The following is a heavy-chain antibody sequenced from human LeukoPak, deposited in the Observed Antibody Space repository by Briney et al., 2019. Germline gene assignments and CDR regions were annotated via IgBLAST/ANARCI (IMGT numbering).Heavy chain of an antibody. CDR2: ISSSSSYI. J-gene: IGHJ5*02. CDR3: ATDLNHYYAPRAKT. CDR1: GFTFSSYS. D-gene: IGHD3-10*01. V-gene: IGHV3-21*01. Sequence: GGSLRLSCAASGFTFSSYSMNWARQAPGKGLEWVSCISSSSSYINYADSVKGRFTISRDNAKNSLYLQMNSLRAEDTAVYYCATDLNHYYAPRAKTWGQGTLVTVSS.